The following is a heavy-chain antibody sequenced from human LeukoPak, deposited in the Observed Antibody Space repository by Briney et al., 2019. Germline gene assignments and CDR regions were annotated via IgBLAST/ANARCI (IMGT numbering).Heavy chain of an antibody. CDR1: GFTFSSYE. V-gene: IGHV3-48*03. Sequence: GGSLRLSCAASGFTFSSYEMNWVRQAPGKGLEWVSYISSCGSTIYYADSVKGRFTISRDNAKNSLYLQMNSLRAEDTAVYYCAELGITMIGGVWGKGATVTISS. D-gene: IGHD3-10*02. CDR2: ISSCGSTI. CDR3: AELGITMIGGV. J-gene: IGHJ6*04.